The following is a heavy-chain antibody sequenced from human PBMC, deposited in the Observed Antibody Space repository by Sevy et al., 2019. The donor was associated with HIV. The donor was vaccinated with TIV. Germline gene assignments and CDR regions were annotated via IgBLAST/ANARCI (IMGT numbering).Heavy chain of an antibody. CDR1: GFTFSSYD. V-gene: IGHV3-13*01. CDR2: IGSGGDA. J-gene: IGHJ6*02. Sequence: GGSLRLSCGASGFTFSSYDMHWVRQAAGKGLEWVSGIGSGGDAYYPGSVKGRLTISRENATNSLYLQMNSLRGGDTAVYYCARSGGYSDYGMDVWGQGTTVTVSS. CDR3: ARSGGYSDYGMDV. D-gene: IGHD5-12*01.